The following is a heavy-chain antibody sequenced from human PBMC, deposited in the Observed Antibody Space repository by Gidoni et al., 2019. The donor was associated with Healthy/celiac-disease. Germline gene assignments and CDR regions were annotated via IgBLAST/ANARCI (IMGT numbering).Heavy chain of an antibody. D-gene: IGHD6-19*01. CDR2: IYHSGST. V-gene: IGHV4-4*02. Sequence: QVQLQESGPVLVQPSGTLSLTCAVSGGSTRSSNWWSWVRQPPGKGLGWIGEIYHSGSTNYNPSLKSRVTTSVDKSKNQFSLKLSSVTAADTAVYYCARIPVAGTGGYYGMDVWGQGTTVTVSS. J-gene: IGHJ6*02. CDR1: GGSTRSSNW. CDR3: ARIPVAGTGGYYGMDV.